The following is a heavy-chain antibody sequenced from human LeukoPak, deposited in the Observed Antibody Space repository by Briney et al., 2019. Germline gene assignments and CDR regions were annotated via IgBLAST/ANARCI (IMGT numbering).Heavy chain of an antibody. J-gene: IGHJ3*02. D-gene: IGHD1-26*01. V-gene: IGHV4-39*07. CDR2: IFYSGST. Sequence: SETLSLTCTVSGGSISTSNYYWGWIRQPPGKGLEWIGNIFYSGSTYYSPSLRSRVTISVDTSKNQFSLKLSSVTAADTAVYYCACGATLDAFDIWGQGTMVTVSS. CDR3: ACGATLDAFDI. CDR1: GGSISTSNYY.